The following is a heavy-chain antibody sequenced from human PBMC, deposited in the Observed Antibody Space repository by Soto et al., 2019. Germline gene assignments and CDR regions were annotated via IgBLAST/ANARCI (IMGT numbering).Heavy chain of an antibody. CDR1: GGSISSYY. V-gene: IGHV4-59*08. J-gene: IGHJ3*02. CDR2: IYYSGST. Sequence: QVQLQESGPGLVKPSETLSLTCTVSGGSISSYYWSWIRQPPGKGLEWIGYIYYSGSTNYNPSLKSRVTISVDTSKNQFSLKLSSVTAADTAVYYCARGLYDYGDYVWRLNAFDIWGQGTMVTVSS. D-gene: IGHD4-17*01. CDR3: ARGLYDYGDYVWRLNAFDI.